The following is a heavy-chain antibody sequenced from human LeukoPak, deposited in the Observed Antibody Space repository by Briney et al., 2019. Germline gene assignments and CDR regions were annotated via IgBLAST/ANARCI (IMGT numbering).Heavy chain of an antibody. J-gene: IGHJ5*02. V-gene: IGHV4-39*07. Sequence: SETLSLTCTVSGGSISSSSYYWGWIRQPPGKGLEWIGSIYHSGSTYYNPSLKSRVTISVDTSKNQFSLKLSSVTAADTAVYYCARVGVWFDPWGQGTLVTVSS. CDR3: ARVGVWFDP. CDR1: GGSISSSSYY. CDR2: IYHSGST. D-gene: IGHD3-10*01.